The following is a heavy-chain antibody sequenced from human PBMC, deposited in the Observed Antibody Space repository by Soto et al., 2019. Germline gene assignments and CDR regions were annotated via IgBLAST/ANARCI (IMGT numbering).Heavy chain of an antibody. CDR2: ICYSGST. V-gene: IGHV4-39*01. CDR3: ARPEKSHGDYID. Sequence: QLHLQESGPGLVKPSEALSLTCTVSGGSFSTTYCWGWIRQPPGKGLEWIGSICYSGSTYYNPSLKSRVTISVDTSMNQFSLTLSSVTAADTAVYYCARPEKSHGDYIDWGQGTLVTVSS. CDR1: GGSFSTTYC. D-gene: IGHD4-17*01. J-gene: IGHJ4*02.